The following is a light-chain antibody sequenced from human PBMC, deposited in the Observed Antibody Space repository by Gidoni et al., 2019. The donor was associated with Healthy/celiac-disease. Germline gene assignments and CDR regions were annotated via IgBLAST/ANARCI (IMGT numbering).Light chain of an antibody. J-gene: IGKJ2*01. Sequence: EIVMTQSPATLSVSPGERATLSCRASQSVSSNLAWYQQKPGQAPRLLIYGTSTRATGIPARFSGSGSGTEFTLTISSLQSGDFAVYFCQQYNTWPPYTFXQXTKLEIK. CDR3: QQYNTWPPYT. CDR1: QSVSSN. CDR2: GTS. V-gene: IGKV3-15*01.